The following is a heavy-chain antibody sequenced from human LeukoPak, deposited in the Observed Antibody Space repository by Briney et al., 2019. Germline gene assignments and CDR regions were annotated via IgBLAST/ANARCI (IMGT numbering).Heavy chain of an antibody. CDR1: GYTVTSYY. Sequence: ASVNVSCKASGYTVTSYYMHWMRPAPGQGLEWMAILNPSGGSSNYAQKFQGRATLTRATSTGTVYMELSSLRSEDTAVYYCASVYKHGMDVWGQGTTVIVSS. V-gene: IGHV1-46*01. CDR2: LNPSGGSS. D-gene: IGHD5-24*01. J-gene: IGHJ6*02. CDR3: ASVYKHGMDV.